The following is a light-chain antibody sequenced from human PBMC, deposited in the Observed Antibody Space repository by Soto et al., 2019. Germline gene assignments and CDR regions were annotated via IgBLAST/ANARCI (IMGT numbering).Light chain of an antibody. CDR1: SSDVGGYNY. V-gene: IGLV2-14*01. J-gene: IGLJ1*01. Sequence: QSALTQPASVSGSPGQSITISCTGTSSDVGGYNYVSWYQQHPGKAPKLMIYDVSNRPSGVSNRFSGSKSGNTASLTISGLQAEYEADYYCSSYTTSSTQVFGPGTEVTDL. CDR2: DVS. CDR3: SSYTTSSTQV.